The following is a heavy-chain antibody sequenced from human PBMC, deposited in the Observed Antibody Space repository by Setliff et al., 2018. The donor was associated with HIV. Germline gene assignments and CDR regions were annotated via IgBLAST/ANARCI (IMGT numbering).Heavy chain of an antibody. CDR3: VRQADCGGDCVLGY. CDR2: VSTSGST. CDR1: GGSISTYY. V-gene: IGHV4-4*07. Sequence: SETLSLTCTVSGGSISTYYWSWIRQPAGKGLEWIGRVSTSGSTKYNPSLKSRVTMSLDTSKNEFSLKLSSVTAADTAAYYCVRQADCGGDCVLGYWGQGTLVTVSS. D-gene: IGHD2-21*02. J-gene: IGHJ4*02.